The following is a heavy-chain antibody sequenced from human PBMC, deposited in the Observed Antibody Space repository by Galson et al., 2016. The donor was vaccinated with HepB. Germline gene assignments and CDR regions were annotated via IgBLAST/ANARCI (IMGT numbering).Heavy chain of an antibody. J-gene: IGHJ5*02. CDR2: LYIDGRT. Sequence: SLRLSCAASVFTVSSNYMSWVRQAPGKGLEWVSVLYIDGRTYYADSVKGRFTISRDDSKNTLYLQMNSLRAEDTAVYYCATLSYSISYRYRFDPWGQGTLVTVSS. CDR1: VFTVSSNY. D-gene: IGHD3-3*02. V-gene: IGHV3-53*01. CDR3: ATLSYSISYRYRFDP.